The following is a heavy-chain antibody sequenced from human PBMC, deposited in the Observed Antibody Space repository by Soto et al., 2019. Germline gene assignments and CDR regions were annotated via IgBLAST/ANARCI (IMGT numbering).Heavy chain of an antibody. D-gene: IGHD3-22*01. CDR2: ISAYNGNT. V-gene: IGHV1-18*01. CDR3: ARAPELTYYYDSSGYYYRY. Sequence: ASVKVSCKASGYTFTSYGISWVRQAPGQGLEWMGWISAYNGNTNYAQKLQGRVTMTTDTSTSTAYMELRSLRSDDTAVYYCARAPELTYYYDSSGYYYRYWGQGTLVTVSS. J-gene: IGHJ4*02. CDR1: GYTFTSYG.